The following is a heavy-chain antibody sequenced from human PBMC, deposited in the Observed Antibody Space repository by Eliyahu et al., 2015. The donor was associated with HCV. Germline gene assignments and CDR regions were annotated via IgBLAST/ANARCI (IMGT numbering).Heavy chain of an antibody. CDR3: ARDPAKDYDTSGPYFDY. D-gene: IGHD3-22*01. CDR1: GGTFSNYA. CDR2: TIPIFGTA. Sequence: KVSCKASGGTFSNYAISWVRQAPGQGLEWMGGTIPIFGTANYAQKFQGRVTITADKSTSTAYMELSSLRSEDTAVYYCARDPAKDYDTSGPYFDYWGQGTLVTVSS. V-gene: IGHV1-69*06. J-gene: IGHJ4*02.